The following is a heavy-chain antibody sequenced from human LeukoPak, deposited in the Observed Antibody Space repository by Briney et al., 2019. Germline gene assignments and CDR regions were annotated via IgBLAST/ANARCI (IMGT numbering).Heavy chain of an antibody. J-gene: IGHJ4*02. D-gene: IGHD2-2*01. CDR3: ARAKLGYCSSTSCYQGADFDY. V-gene: IGHV1-69*06. CDR1: GGTFSSYA. CDR2: IIPIFGTA. Sequence: SVKVSCKASGGTFSSYAISWVRQAPGQGLEWMGGIIPIFGTANYAQKFQGRVTITADKSTSTAYVELSSLRSEDTAVYYCARAKLGYCSSTSCYQGADFDYWGQGTLVTVSS.